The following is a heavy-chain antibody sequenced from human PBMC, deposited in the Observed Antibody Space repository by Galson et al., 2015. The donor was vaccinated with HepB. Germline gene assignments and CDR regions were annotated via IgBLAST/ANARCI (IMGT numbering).Heavy chain of an antibody. CDR3: ARQAYSSSWYGGNYYYYMDV. Sequence: QSGAEVKKPGESLKISCKGSGYSFTSYWIGWVRQMPGKGLEWMGIIYPGDSDTRYSPSFQGQVTISADKSISTAYLQWSSLRASDTAMYYCARQAYSSSWYGGNYYYYMDVWGKGTTVTVSS. V-gene: IGHV5-51*01. D-gene: IGHD6-13*01. J-gene: IGHJ6*03. CDR2: IYPGDSDT. CDR1: GYSFTSYW.